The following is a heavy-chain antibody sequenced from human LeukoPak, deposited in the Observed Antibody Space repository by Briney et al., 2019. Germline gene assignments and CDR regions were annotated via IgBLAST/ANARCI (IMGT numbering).Heavy chain of an antibody. J-gene: IGHJ4*02. Sequence: ASVKVSCKASGYTFTGYYMRWVRQAPGQGLEWMGWINPNSGGTNYAQKFQGRVTMTRDTSISTAYMELSRLRSDDTAVYYCARVGVWGSYRYPDYWGQGTLVTVSS. CDR2: INPNSGGT. CDR3: ARVGVWGSYRYPDY. CDR1: GYTFTGYY. D-gene: IGHD3-16*02. V-gene: IGHV1-2*02.